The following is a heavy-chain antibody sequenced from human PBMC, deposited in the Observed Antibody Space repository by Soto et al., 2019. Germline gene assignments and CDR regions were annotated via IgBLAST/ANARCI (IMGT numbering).Heavy chain of an antibody. D-gene: IGHD3-22*01. V-gene: IGHV3-21*01. CDR3: VRDYYDTSGYPNTFDM. J-gene: IGHJ3*02. CDR1: GFTLSRHT. Sequence: LRLSCSASGFTLSRHTMNWVRQAPGKGLEWVSFIGSRTSDIYYADSVKGRFTIARDNAKNSLYLDLTRLRAEDTAVYFCVRDYYDTSGYPNTFDMWGQGTMVTVSS. CDR2: IGSRTSDI.